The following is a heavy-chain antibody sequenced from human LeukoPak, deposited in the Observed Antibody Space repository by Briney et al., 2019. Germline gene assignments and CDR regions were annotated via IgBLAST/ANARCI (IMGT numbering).Heavy chain of an antibody. CDR1: GGSFSGYY. Sequence: SETLSLTCAVYGGSFSGYYWIWIRQPPGKGLEWIGEINHSGSTNYNPSLKSRVTISVDTSKNQFSLKLSSVTAADTAVYYCAREKFDKKHYYYYYMDVWGKGTTVTVSS. J-gene: IGHJ6*03. CDR3: AREKFDKKHYYYYYMDV. CDR2: INHSGST. V-gene: IGHV4-34*01.